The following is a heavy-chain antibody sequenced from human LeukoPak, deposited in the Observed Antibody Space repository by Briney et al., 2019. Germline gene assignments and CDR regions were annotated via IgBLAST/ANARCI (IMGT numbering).Heavy chain of an antibody. CDR2: ISTSGGTI. V-gene: IGHV3-48*03. CDR1: GFTFSDYE. Sequence: PGESLRLSCAASGFTFSDYEMNWVRQAPGKGLEWVSHISTSGGTIYYANSVKGRFTISRDNAQNSVYLQMNSLRAEDTAVYYCARTLDYYYYYMDVWGKGTTVTVSS. CDR3: ARTLDYYYYYMDV. J-gene: IGHJ6*03.